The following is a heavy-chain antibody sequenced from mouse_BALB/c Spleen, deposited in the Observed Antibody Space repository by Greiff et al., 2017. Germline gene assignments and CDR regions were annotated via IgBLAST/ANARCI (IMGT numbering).Heavy chain of an antibody. D-gene: IGHD1-1*01. V-gene: IGHV2-9*02. J-gene: IGHJ2*01. CDR3: ARGGLLRFYFDY. CDR2: IWAGGST. CDR1: GFSLTSYG. Sequence: VKLVESGPGLVAPSQSLSITCTVSGFSLTSYGVHWVRQPPGKGLEWLGVIWAGGSTNYNSALMSRLSISKDNSKSQVFLKMNSLQTDDTAMYYCARGGLLRFYFDYWGQGTTLTVSS.